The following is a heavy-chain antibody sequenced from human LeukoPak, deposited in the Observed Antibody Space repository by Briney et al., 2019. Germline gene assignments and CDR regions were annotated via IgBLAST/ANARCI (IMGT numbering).Heavy chain of an antibody. CDR3: ARDPGIAAAGTVGYFDS. J-gene: IGHJ4*02. D-gene: IGHD6-13*01. CDR1: GFTFSSRDW. V-gene: IGHV3-7*01. Sequence: GGSLRLSCVASGFTFSSRDWMTWVRQAPGEGLEWVANIKQEGSSRYYVDSVTGRFTISRDNAMTSLYLQMNSLRVEDTAVYYCARDPGIAAAGTVGYFDSWGQGILVTVSS. CDR2: IKQEGSSR.